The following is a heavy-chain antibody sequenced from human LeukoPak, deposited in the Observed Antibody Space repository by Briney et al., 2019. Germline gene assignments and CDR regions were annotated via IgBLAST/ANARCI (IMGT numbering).Heavy chain of an antibody. CDR1: GGSVSSGSYY. CDR2: IYYSGST. V-gene: IGHV4-61*01. J-gene: IGHJ5*02. D-gene: IGHD2-15*01. CDR3: AREVVVVVAALNWFDP. Sequence: KASETLSLTCTVSGGSVSSGSYYWSWIRQPPGKGLEWIGYIYYSGSTNYNPSLKSRVTISVDTSKNQFSLKLSSVTAADTAVYYCAREVVVVVAALNWFDPWGQGTLVTVSS.